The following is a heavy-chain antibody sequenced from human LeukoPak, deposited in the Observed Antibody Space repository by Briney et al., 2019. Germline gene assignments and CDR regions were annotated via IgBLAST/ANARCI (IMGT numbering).Heavy chain of an antibody. Sequence: PGGALRLSCAASGFSFYSYAMNWSRPTPGKGLEWVSDISGTGNNTYYADSVKGRFTISGDNSKNTLYLQMNSLRAEDTAVYYCARAVIAVAGDFDYWGQGTLVTVSS. D-gene: IGHD6-19*01. CDR1: GFSFYSYA. CDR3: ARAVIAVAGDFDY. J-gene: IGHJ4*02. CDR2: ISGTGNNT. V-gene: IGHV3-23*01.